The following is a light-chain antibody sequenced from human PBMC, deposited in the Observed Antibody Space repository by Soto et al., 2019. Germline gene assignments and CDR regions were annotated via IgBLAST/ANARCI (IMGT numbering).Light chain of an antibody. CDR2: DAS. CDR1: QSVSSY. CDR3: QQYNDWPLT. J-gene: IGKJ4*01. V-gene: IGKV3-11*01. Sequence: EIVLTQSPSTLSSSLGERATLSCRASQSVSSYLAWYQQKHVQAPRLLIYDASNRATGIPARFSGSGYGTDFTLTISSLEPEDFAVYYCQQYNDWPLTFGGGTKVDIK.